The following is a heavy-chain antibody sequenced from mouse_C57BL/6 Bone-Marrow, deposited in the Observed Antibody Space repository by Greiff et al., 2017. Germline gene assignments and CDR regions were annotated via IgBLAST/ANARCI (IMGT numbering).Heavy chain of an antibody. CDR3: ASYYGSSYFAY. D-gene: IGHD1-1*01. CDR2: IYPRDGST. J-gene: IGHJ3*01. CDR1: GYTFTSYD. Sequence: QVQLQQSGPELVKPGASVKLSCKASGYTFTSYDINWVKQRPGQGLEWIGWIYPRDGSTKYNEKFKGKATLTVDTSSSTAYMELHSLTSEDSAVYFCASYYGSSYFAYWGQGTLVTVSA. V-gene: IGHV1-85*01.